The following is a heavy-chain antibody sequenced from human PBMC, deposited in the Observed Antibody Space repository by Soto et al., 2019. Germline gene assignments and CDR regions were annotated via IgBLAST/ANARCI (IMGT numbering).Heavy chain of an antibody. CDR1: GDSVNSDKYY. CDR2: IYRGNT. D-gene: IGHD3-9*01. J-gene: IGHJ4*02. Sequence: PSETLSLTCSVSGDSVNSDKYYWGWIRQPPGKGLEWIGSIYRGNTYYNPSLQTRVTISLDKSKSQFSLKLNSVTAADSAVYFCGRLEGLATISYYFDFWGQGALVTVSS. V-gene: IGHV4-39*01. CDR3: GRLEGLATISYYFDF.